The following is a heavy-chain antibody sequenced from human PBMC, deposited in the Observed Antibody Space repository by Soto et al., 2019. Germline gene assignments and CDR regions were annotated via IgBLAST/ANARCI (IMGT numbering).Heavy chain of an antibody. J-gene: IGHJ5*02. Sequence: ASVKVSCKASGYTFTSYGISWVRQAPGQGLEWMGWISAYNGNTNYAQKLQGRVTMTTDTSTSTAYMELSSVTAADTAVYYCARGGYCSGGSCYSARFWFDPWGQGTLVTVSS. CDR2: ISAYNGNT. V-gene: IGHV1-18*01. D-gene: IGHD2-15*01. CDR3: ARGGYCSGGSCYSARFWFDP. CDR1: GYTFTSYG.